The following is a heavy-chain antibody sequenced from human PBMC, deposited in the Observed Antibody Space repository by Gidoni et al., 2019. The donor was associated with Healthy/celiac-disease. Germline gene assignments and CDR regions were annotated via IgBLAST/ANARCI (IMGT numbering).Heavy chain of an antibody. D-gene: IGHD3-22*01. CDR3: ARGGAGVVVNVPNAFDI. Sequence: QVQLVQSGAEVKKPGASVKVSCKASGYTFTSYGISWVRQDPGQGLEWMGWISAYNGNTNHAQKLQGRVTMTTDTSTSTAYMELRSLRSDDTAVYYCARGGAGVVVNVPNAFDIWGQGTMVTVSS. CDR2: ISAYNGNT. V-gene: IGHV1-18*01. CDR1: GYTFTSYG. J-gene: IGHJ3*02.